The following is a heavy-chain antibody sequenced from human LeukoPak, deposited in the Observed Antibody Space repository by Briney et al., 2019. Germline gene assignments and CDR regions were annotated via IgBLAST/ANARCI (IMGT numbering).Heavy chain of an antibody. V-gene: IGHV1-2*02. Sequence: ASVKVSCKASGYTFTGYSMHWVRQAPGQGLEWVGWINPNSSGTNYAQKFQGRVTMTRDTSTSTVYMELSSLRSEDTAVYYCAREGSSGQLLWGQGSMVTVSS. CDR2: INPNSSGT. D-gene: IGHD3-22*01. J-gene: IGHJ3*01. CDR1: GYTFTGYS. CDR3: AREGSSGQLL.